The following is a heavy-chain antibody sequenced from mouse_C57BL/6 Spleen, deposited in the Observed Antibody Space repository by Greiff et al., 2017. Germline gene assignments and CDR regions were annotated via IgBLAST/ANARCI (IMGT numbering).Heavy chain of an antibody. J-gene: IGHJ2*01. CDR3: TTSDGYYFDY. CDR2: IDPENGDT. D-gene: IGHD2-3*01. Sequence: VQLQQSGAELVRPGASVKLSCTASGSNIKDDYMHWVKQRPEQGLEWIGWIDPENGDTEYASKFQGKATITADTSSNTAYLQLSSLTSEDTAVYYCTTSDGYYFDYWGQGTTLTVSS. V-gene: IGHV14-4*01. CDR1: GSNIKDDY.